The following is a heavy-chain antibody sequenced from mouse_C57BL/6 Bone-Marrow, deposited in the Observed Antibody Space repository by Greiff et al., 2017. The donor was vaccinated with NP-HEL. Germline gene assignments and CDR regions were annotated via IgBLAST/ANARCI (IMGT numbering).Heavy chain of an antibody. Sequence: EVMLVEPGGGLVQSGRSLRLSCATSGFTFSDFYMEWVRQAPGQGLEWIAASSNKANDYTTEHNFSVKGRFIVSRDTSQSILYLQRNALRAEDTAMYYCARDSNCYALDYWGQGTSVTVSS. D-gene: IGHD2-5*01. CDR2: SSNKANDYTT. CDR3: ARDSNCYALDY. CDR1: GFTFSDFY. J-gene: IGHJ4*01. V-gene: IGHV7-1*01.